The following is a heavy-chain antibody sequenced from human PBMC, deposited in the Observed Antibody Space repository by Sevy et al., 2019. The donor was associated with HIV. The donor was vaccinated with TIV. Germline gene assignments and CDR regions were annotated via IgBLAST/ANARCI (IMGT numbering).Heavy chain of an antibody. J-gene: IGHJ6*03. CDR3: AKGGGGHYDPDEIGYYFYYYNMDV. CDR1: GFSFDSYG. Sequence: GGSLRLSCAVSGFSFDSYGMTWVRQAPGKGLEWVSGISGSGSRTYYADSVKGRFIISRDNSKNTLDLQMNSLGSEDTALYYWAKGGGGHYDPDEIGYYFYYYNMDVWGKGTTVTVSS. V-gene: IGHV3-23*01. D-gene: IGHD3-22*01. CDR2: ISGSGSRT.